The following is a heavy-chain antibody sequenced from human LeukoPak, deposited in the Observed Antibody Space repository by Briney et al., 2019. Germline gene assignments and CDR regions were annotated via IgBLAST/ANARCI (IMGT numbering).Heavy chain of an antibody. CDR2: IYYSGST. D-gene: IGHD6-19*01. J-gene: IGHJ4*02. Sequence: SETLSLTCTVSGGSISSGGYYWSWIRQHPGKGLEWIGYIYYSGSTYYNPSLRSRVTISVDTSKNQFSLKLSSVTAADTAVYYCATVYSSGWYPDYWGQGTLVTVSS. CDR1: GGSISSGGYY. CDR3: ATVYSSGWYPDY. V-gene: IGHV4-31*03.